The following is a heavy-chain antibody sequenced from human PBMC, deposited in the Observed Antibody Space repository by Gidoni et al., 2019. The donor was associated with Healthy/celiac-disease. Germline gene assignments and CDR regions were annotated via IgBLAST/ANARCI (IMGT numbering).Heavy chain of an antibody. CDR3: AKVYCSSTSCHLIGPFDI. Sequence: EVQLLESGGGLVQPGGSLRLSCAASGFTFSSYAMSWVRQAPGKGLEWVSAISGSGGSTYYADSVKGRFTISRDNSKNTLYLQMNSLRAEDTAVYYCAKVYCSSTSCHLIGPFDIWGQGTMVTVSS. V-gene: IGHV3-23*01. CDR2: ISGSGGST. CDR1: GFTFSSYA. D-gene: IGHD2-2*01. J-gene: IGHJ3*02.